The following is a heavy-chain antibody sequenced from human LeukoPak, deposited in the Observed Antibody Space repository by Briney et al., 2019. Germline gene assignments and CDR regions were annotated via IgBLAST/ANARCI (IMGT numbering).Heavy chain of an antibody. J-gene: IGHJ4*02. V-gene: IGHV3-30*18. CDR3: AKERRGYDWRVFDY. D-gene: IGHD5-12*01. CDR1: GFTVSSNY. CDR2: ISYDGSNK. Sequence: GGSLRLSCAASGFTVSSNYMSWVRQAPGKGLEWVAVISYDGSNKYYADSVKGRFTISRDNSKNTLYLQMNSLRAEDTAVYYCAKERRGYDWRVFDYWGQGTLVTVSS.